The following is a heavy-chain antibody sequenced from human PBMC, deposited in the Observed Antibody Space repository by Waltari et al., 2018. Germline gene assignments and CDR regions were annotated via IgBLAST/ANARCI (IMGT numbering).Heavy chain of an antibody. CDR3: ARRDGYNYNWFDP. Sequence: QLQLQESGPGLVKPSETLSLTCTVSGGSISRSSYYWGWIRQPPGKGLEWIGSIYYSGSTYYNPSLKSRVTISVDTSKNQFSLKLSSVTAADTAVYYCARRDGYNYNWFDPWGQGTLVTVSS. CDR1: GGSISRSSYY. CDR2: IYYSGST. V-gene: IGHV4-39*07. J-gene: IGHJ5*02. D-gene: IGHD5-12*01.